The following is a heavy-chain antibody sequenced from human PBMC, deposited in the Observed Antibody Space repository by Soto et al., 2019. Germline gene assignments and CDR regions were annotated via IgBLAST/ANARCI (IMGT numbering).Heavy chain of an antibody. CDR2: ISYDGSNK. V-gene: IGHV3-30-3*01. Sequence: QVPLVESGGGMVQPGRSLRLSCAASGFTFSSYAMHWVRQAPGKGLEWVAVISYDGSNKYYADSVKGRFTISRDNSKNTLYLQMHSLRAEDTAVYYCARSPSSSWSAGCWGQGTLVTVSS. D-gene: IGHD6-13*01. J-gene: IGHJ4*02. CDR1: GFTFSSYA. CDR3: ARSPSSSWSAGC.